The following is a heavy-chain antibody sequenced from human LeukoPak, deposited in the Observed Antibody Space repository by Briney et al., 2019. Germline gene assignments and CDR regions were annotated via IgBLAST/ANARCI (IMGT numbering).Heavy chain of an antibody. Sequence: GGSLRLSCAASGFTFSSYAMSWVRQAPGKGLEWVSAISGSGGSTYYADSVKGRFTISRDNSKNTLYLQMGSLRAEDMAVYYCARAGYCSGGSCYSAAFDIWGQGTMVTVSS. CDR1: GFTFSSYA. CDR2: ISGSGGST. CDR3: ARAGYCSGGSCYSAAFDI. J-gene: IGHJ3*02. V-gene: IGHV3-23*01. D-gene: IGHD2-15*01.